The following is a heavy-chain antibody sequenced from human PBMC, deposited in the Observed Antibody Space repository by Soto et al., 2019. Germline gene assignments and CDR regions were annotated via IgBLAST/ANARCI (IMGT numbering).Heavy chain of an antibody. V-gene: IGHV3-7*03. CDR1: GFIFSTSW. CDR3: ARGDSGSLEF. Sequence: EVQLVESGGDLVQPGGSLRLSCAASGFIFSTSWMSWVRQAPGKGLEWVANIKYDGFEKLYVDSVKARFTISRDNARNSLYLQMNSLRAEDTAVYYCARGDSGSLEFGGQGTLVTVSS. J-gene: IGHJ1*01. CDR2: IKYDGFEK. D-gene: IGHD5-12*01.